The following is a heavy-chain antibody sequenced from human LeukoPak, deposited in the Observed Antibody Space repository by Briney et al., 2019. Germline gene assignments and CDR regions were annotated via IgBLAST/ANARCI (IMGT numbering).Heavy chain of an antibody. V-gene: IGHV3-48*01. CDR1: GFTFSSYS. CDR3: AKARRAYVDNVSFDY. Sequence: GGSLRLSCAASGFTFSSYSMNWVRQAPGKGLEWVSYISSSSSTIYYADSVKGRFTISRDNAKNSLYLQMNSLRAEDTAVYYCAKARRAYVDNVSFDYWGQGTLVTVSS. D-gene: IGHD5-12*01. CDR2: ISSSSSTI. J-gene: IGHJ4*02.